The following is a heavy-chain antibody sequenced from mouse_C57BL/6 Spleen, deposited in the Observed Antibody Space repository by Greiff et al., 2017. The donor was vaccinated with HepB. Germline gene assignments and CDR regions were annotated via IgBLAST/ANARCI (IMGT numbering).Heavy chain of an antibody. CDR2: ISSGGDYI. V-gene: IGHV5-9-1*02. D-gene: IGHD2-3*01. CDR1: GFTFSSYA. J-gene: IGHJ4*01. CDR3: TRVDGYYEDY. Sequence: EVKVEESGEGLVKPGGSLKLSCAASGFTFSSYAMSWVRQTPEKRLEWVAYISSGGDYIYYADTVKGRFTISRDNARNTLYLQMSSLKSEDTAMYYCTRVDGYYEDYWGQGTSVTVSS.